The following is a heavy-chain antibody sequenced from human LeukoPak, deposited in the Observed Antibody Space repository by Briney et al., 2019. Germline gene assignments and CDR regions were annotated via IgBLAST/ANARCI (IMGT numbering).Heavy chain of an antibody. V-gene: IGHV1-2*04. D-gene: IGHD5-12*01. CDR3: ARSYSGYDPFDY. CDR1: GYTSTGYY. J-gene: IGHJ4*02. Sequence: ASVKVSCKASGYTSTGYYVHWVRQAPGQGLEWMGWINPNSGGTNYAQKFQGWVTMTRDTSISTAYMELSRLRSDDTAVYYCARSYSGYDPFDYWGQGTLVTVSS. CDR2: INPNSGGT.